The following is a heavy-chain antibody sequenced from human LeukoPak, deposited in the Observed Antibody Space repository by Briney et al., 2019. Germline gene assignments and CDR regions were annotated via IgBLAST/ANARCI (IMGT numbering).Heavy chain of an antibody. J-gene: IGHJ4*02. D-gene: IGHD5-24*01. V-gene: IGHV4-34*01. CDR1: GGSFSGYY. CDR3: ARVWRWLQRGLIDY. CDR2: INHSGST. Sequence: PSETLSLTCAVYGGSFSGYYWSWIRQPPGKGLEWIGEINHSGSTNYNPSLKSRVTISVDTSKNQFSLKLSSVTAADTAVYYCARVWRWLQRGLIDYWGQGTLVTVSS.